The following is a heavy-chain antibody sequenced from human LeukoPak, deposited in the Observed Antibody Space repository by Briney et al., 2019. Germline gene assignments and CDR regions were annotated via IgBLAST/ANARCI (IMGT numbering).Heavy chain of an antibody. CDR3: AKRAAGVFDY. D-gene: IGHD6-25*01. Sequence: PGGSLRLSCAASGVTFSSYAMSWVRQAPGKGLGWVSANSGSGGSTYYADSVEGRFTISRDNSKNTLYLQMNSLRAEDTAVYYCAKRAAGVFDYWGQGTLVTVSS. CDR1: GVTFSSYA. J-gene: IGHJ4*02. CDR2: NSGSGGST. V-gene: IGHV3-23*01.